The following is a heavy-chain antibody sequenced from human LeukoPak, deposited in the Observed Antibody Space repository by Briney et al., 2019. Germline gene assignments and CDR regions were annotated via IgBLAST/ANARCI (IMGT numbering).Heavy chain of an antibody. D-gene: IGHD3-16*01. CDR3: ARGWRGNHFDY. V-gene: IGHV4-59*01. J-gene: IGHJ4*02. Sequence: SETLSLTCTVSGDSMSTSYWSWIRQPLGKGLEWIGYFYHSGTDYNPSLKSRVTISGDMSNNQFSLKLSSVTAADTAIYYCARGWRGNHFDYWGQGTLVSVSS. CDR1: GDSMSTSY. CDR2: FYHSGT.